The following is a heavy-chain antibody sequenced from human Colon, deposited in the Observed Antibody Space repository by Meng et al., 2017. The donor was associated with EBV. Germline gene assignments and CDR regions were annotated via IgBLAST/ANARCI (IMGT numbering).Heavy chain of an antibody. J-gene: IGHJ5*02. D-gene: IGHD3-10*01. CDR2: IHSSGST. CDR3: ARASYGSGSPLGESWFDP. Sequence: PVLVKPSQTLSLTCTVFGGSISSGGYYWSWIRQHPGKGLEWIGYIHSSGSTYYNPSLRSRLTISVDTSKNQFSLKLSSVTAADTAVYYCARASYGSGSPLGESWFDPWGQGTLVTVSS. V-gene: IGHV4-31*03. CDR1: GGSISSGGYY.